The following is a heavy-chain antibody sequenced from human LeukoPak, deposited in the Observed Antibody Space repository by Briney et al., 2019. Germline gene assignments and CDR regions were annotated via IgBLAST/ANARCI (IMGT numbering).Heavy chain of an antibody. V-gene: IGHV3-30*18. CDR2: ISYDGSNK. CDR3: ANGAGSKGSYRIPFDY. Sequence: GGSLRLSCAASGEAPSGHTLSGYGMNRVRKAPGKGLEWVAVISYDGSNKYYADSVKGRFTISRDNSKNTLYLQMNSLRAEDTAVYYCANGAGSKGSYRIPFDYGGQGTLVTVSS. J-gene: IGHJ4*02. CDR1: GEAPSGHTLSGYG. D-gene: IGHD1-26*01.